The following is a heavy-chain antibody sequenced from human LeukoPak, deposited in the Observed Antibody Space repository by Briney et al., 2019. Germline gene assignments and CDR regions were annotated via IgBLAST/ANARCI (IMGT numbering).Heavy chain of an antibody. CDR2: MNPNSGNT. CDR1: GYTFTSYD. D-gene: IGHD6-13*01. CDR3: ARGEPAAAGPNDY. J-gene: IGHJ4*02. Sequence: ASVKVSCKASGYTFTSYDINWVRQATGQGLEWMGWMNPNSGNTGYAQKFQGRVTMTRNTSISTAYMELSSLRSEDTAAYYCARGEPAAAGPNDYWGQGTLVTVSS. V-gene: IGHV1-8*01.